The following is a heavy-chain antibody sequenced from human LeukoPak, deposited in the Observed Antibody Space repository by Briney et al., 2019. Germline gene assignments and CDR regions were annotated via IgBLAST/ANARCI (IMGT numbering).Heavy chain of an antibody. CDR3: ARGYWYYFDY. J-gene: IGHJ4*02. V-gene: IGHV3-7*01. Sequence: PGGSLRLSCAASGFTFSTYWMNWVRQAPGKGLEWVANINQDGGEEYYVDSVKGRFTISRDNAKNSLYLQMTSLRAEDTAVYYCARGYWYYFDYWGQGAPVTVSS. D-gene: IGHD2-8*02. CDR2: INQDGGEE. CDR1: GFTFSTYW.